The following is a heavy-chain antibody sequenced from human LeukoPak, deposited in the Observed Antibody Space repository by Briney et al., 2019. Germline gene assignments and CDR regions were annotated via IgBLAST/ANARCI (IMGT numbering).Heavy chain of an antibody. CDR2: ISAYNGNT. J-gene: IGHJ4*02. Sequence: GASVKVSCKASGGTFSSYAISWVRQAPGQGLEWMGWISAYNGNTNYAQKLQGRVTMTTDTSTSTAYMELRSLRSDDTAVYYCARVSRVLMVYALDYWGQGTLVTVSS. D-gene: IGHD2-8*01. CDR3: ARVSRVLMVYALDY. CDR1: GGTFSSYA. V-gene: IGHV1-18*01.